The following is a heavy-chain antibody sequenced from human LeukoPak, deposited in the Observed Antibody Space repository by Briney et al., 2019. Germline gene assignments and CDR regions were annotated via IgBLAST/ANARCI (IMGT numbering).Heavy chain of an antibody. CDR3: ARPGGNKSHEGLFDL. CDR1: GYTFTTYW. V-gene: IGHV5-51*01. J-gene: IGHJ4*02. D-gene: IGHD4-23*01. Sequence: GESLKISCKVSGYTFTTYWIGWVRQMPGKGLEWMGIIYPGDSDTRYSPAFQGQVTISADKSISPAYLQWSSLKASDTAMYYCARPGGNKSHEGLFDLWAQETLVTVSS. CDR2: IYPGDSDT.